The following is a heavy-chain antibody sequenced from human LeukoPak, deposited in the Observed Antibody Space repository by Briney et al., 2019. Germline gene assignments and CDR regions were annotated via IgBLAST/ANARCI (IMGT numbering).Heavy chain of an antibody. V-gene: IGHV1-18*01. CDR2: ISAYNGNT. CDR3: ARVGPLRWRGDYFDY. Sequence: GASVKVSCKASGYTFTSYGISWVRQAPGQGLEWMGWISAYNGNTNYAQKLQGRVTMTTDTSTSTAYMELRSLRSDDTAVYYCARVGPLRWRGDYFDYWGQGTLVTVSS. CDR1: GYTFTSYG. J-gene: IGHJ4*02. D-gene: IGHD4-23*01.